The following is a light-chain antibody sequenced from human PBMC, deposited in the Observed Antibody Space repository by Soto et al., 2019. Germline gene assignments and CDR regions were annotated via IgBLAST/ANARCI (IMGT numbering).Light chain of an antibody. Sequence: EIVLTQSPGTLSLSPGERATLSCRASQSVGSTYLAWYQQKPGQAPRLLLYGASNRATGVPDRFSGSVSVTEFTLTISRMEPEDFAVYYCQQYGSSPYTFGQGTKLEIK. CDR2: GAS. CDR1: QSVGSTY. CDR3: QQYGSSPYT. V-gene: IGKV3-20*01. J-gene: IGKJ2*01.